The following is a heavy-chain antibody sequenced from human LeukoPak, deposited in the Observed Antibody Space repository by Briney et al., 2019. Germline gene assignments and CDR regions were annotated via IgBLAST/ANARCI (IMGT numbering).Heavy chain of an antibody. CDR1: GFTFSSYS. CDR2: ISSSSSYI. CDR3: ARHSTPGTNLNWFDP. J-gene: IGHJ5*02. Sequence: PGGSLRLSCAASGFTFSSYSMNWVRQAPGKGLEWVSSISSSSSYIYYADSVKGRFTISRDNAKNSLYLQMNSLRAEDTAVYYCARHSTPGTNLNWFDPWGQGTLVTVSS. V-gene: IGHV3-21*01. D-gene: IGHD1-1*01.